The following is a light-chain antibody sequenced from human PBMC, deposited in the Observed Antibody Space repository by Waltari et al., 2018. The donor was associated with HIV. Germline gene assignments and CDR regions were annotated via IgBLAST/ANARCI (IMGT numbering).Light chain of an antibody. V-gene: IGLV1-40*01. CDR3: AAWGNSLSLL. CDR2: GNN. CDR1: TSHNETPYD. Sequence: QSVLTQPPSVSGAPGQSVSISCTGTTSHNETPYDVHWYQQLPGAAPKLLVYGNNNRPSGVPARFSGSKSGTSASLAISGLRSEDEADYYCAAWGNSLSLLFGGGTKLTVL. J-gene: IGLJ2*01.